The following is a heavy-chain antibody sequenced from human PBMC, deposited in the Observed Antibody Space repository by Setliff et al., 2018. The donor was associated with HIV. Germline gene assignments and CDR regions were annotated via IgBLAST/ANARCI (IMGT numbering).Heavy chain of an antibody. Sequence: SETLSLTCAVSGYSITSGYYWGWIRQPPGKGLEWIGSFYHSGGTYYNPSLKSRVTISVDTSRNQFSLNLTSVTAADAAVFYCARHGGGSTRYMHAFDIWGQGRLVTVS. CDR2: FYHSGGT. CDR3: ARHGGGSTRYMHAFDI. V-gene: IGHV4-38-2*01. J-gene: IGHJ3*02. D-gene: IGHD2-2*01. CDR1: GYSITSGYY.